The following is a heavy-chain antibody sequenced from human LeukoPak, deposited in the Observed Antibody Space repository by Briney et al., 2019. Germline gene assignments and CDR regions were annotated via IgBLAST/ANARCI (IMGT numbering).Heavy chain of an antibody. D-gene: IGHD6-19*01. Sequence: GASVKVSCKASGGTFSSYAISWVRQAPGQGLEWMGGIIPIFGTANYAQKFQGRVTITADESTSTAYMELSSLRSEDTAVYYCASTPYSSGWYGGVYWGQGTLVTVSS. CDR3: ASTPYSSGWYGGVY. CDR2: IIPIFGTA. J-gene: IGHJ4*02. V-gene: IGHV1-69*13. CDR1: GGTFSSYA.